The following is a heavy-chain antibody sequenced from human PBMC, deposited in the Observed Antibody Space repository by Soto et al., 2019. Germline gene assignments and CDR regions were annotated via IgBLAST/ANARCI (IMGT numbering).Heavy chain of an antibody. Sequence: SETLSLTCTVSGGSISSYYWSWIRQPPGKGLEWIGYIYYSGSTNYNPSLKSRVTISVDTPKNQFSLKLSSVTAADTAVYYCARRGAAAGTFYWGQGTLVTVSS. V-gene: IGHV4-59*01. J-gene: IGHJ1*01. D-gene: IGHD6-13*01. CDR1: GGSISSYY. CDR3: ARRGAAAGTFY. CDR2: IYYSGST.